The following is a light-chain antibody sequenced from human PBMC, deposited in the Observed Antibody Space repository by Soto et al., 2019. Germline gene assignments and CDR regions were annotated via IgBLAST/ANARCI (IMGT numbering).Light chain of an antibody. Sequence: EIVLTQSPAILSLSPGETATLSCRASQSVRRYLAWYQQRPGQAPRLLISDTSNRATGIPARFSGSGSGIDFTLTISSLEAEDFAVYYCQQRSNWPLTFGGGTKVEIK. CDR2: DTS. CDR3: QQRSNWPLT. CDR1: QSVRRY. V-gene: IGKV3-11*01. J-gene: IGKJ4*01.